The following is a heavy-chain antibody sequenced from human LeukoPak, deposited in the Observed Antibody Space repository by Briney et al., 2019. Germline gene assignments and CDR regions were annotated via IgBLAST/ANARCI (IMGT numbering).Heavy chain of an antibody. CDR2: INPSGGST. CDR3: ARTRGYYFDY. J-gene: IGHJ4*02. V-gene: IGHV1-46*01. Sequence: ASVRVSCKAPGYSFTNYYMHWVRQAPGQGLEWMGTINPSGGSTTYAQKFQGRVTMTRDMSTSTVYMELSSLTSEDTAVYYCARTRGYYFDYWGQGTLVTVSS. CDR1: GYSFTNYY.